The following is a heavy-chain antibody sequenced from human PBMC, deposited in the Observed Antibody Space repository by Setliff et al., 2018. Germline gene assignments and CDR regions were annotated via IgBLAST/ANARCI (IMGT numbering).Heavy chain of an antibody. Sequence: SETLSLTCTVSGGSISSGSYYWSWIRQPTGKGLEWIGHIYTSGSTNYNPSLKSRVTISVATSKNQFPLKLSSVTAADTAVYSCARRGSGLQYGDYITCDPWGQGTLVTVSS. CDR1: GGSISSGSYY. V-gene: IGHV4-61*09. CDR2: IYTSGST. J-gene: IGHJ5*02. CDR3: ARRGSGLQYGDYITCDP. D-gene: IGHD4-17*01.